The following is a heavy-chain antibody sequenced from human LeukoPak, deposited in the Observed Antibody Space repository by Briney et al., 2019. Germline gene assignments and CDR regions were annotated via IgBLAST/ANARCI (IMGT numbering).Heavy chain of an antibody. CDR3: ARGMTVAANWFDP. D-gene: IGHD6-19*01. Sequence: GGSLSLSRAPSGFTFTTYWMNWVRQAPGEGLVLVAIITEDGGNTYKADSLKGRFTISRDNPKNSLYLQMDSLRAQDTGVYYCARGMTVAANWFDPSGQGTLVTVSS. CDR1: GFTFTTYW. CDR2: ITEDGGNT. J-gene: IGHJ5*02. V-gene: IGHV3-7*04.